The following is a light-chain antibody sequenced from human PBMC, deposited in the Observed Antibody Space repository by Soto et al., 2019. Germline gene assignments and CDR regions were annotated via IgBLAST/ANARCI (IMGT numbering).Light chain of an antibody. J-gene: IGLJ2*01. CDR2: FDN. V-gene: IGLV3-21*04. Sequence: SYELTQPPSVSVAPGKTARITCGGNNIGSKSVHWYQQKPGQAPVLVIYFDNDRPSGIPERFSGSKSGNTATLTISRVEAGDEADYYCQVWDSSSDHVVFGGGTKLTVL. CDR1: NIGSKS. CDR3: QVWDSSSDHVV.